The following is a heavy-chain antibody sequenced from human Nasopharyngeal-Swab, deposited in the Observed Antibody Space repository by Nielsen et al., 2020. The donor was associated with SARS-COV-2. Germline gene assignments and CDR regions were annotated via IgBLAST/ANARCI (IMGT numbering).Heavy chain of an antibody. V-gene: IGHV1-46*01. D-gene: IGHD3-9*01. J-gene: IGHJ6*03. CDR2: INPSGGST. CDR3: AREGGGGYDILTYYYYMDV. Sequence: WVRQAPGQGLEWMGIINPSGGSTSYAQKFQGRVTMTRDTSTSTVYMELSSLRSEDTAVYYCAREGGGGYDILTYYYYMDVWGKGTTVTVSS.